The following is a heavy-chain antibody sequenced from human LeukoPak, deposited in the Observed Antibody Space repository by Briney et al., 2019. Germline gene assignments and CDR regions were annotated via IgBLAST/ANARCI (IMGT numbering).Heavy chain of an antibody. J-gene: IGHJ4*02. CDR3: AKGSYYDSSGSFHFDY. V-gene: IGHV3-23*01. D-gene: IGHD3-22*01. CDR2: ISGSGDNT. CDR1: GFILRSYA. Sequence: GGSLRLSGAASGFILRSYAMSWVGQAPGKGREGGSGISGSGDNTYYADSVKGRFTISRDNSKNTLYVQVNSLGTEDTAAYYCAKGSYYDSSGSFHFDYWGQGTLVTVSS.